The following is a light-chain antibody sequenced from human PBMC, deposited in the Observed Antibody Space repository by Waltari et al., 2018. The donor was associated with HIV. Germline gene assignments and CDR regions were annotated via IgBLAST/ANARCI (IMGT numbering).Light chain of an antibody. J-gene: IGKJ2*01. CDR3: LQYDNLPYS. CDR2: DAS. Sequence: SASVGDRVSITCQASQDIKQFLNWFQQKPGKAPKLLIFDASNLEIGVPSRFSGSGSGTDFTFTISSLQPEDTATYYCLQYDNLPYSFGQGTKLEV. CDR1: QDIKQF. V-gene: IGKV1-33*01.